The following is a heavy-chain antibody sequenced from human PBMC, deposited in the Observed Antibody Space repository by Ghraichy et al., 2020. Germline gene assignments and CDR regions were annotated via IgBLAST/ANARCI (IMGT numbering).Heavy chain of an antibody. CDR3: ARVGGIAAAGYYYYYGMDV. CDR1: GFTFSSYS. J-gene: IGHJ6*02. D-gene: IGHD6-13*01. CDR2: ISSSSSYI. V-gene: IGHV3-21*01. Sequence: GGSLRLSCAASGFTFSSYSMNWVRQAPGKGLEWVSSISSSSSYIYYADSVKGRFTISRDNAKNSLYLQMNSLRAEDTAVYYCARVGGIAAAGYYYYYGMDVWGQGTTVTVSS.